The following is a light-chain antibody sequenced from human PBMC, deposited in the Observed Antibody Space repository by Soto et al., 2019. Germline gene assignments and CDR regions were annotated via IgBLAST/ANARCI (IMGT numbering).Light chain of an antibody. V-gene: IGKV3-15*01. CDR3: QQYVSSQT. Sequence: EIVMTQSPATLSVSPGERATLSCRASQSVSSNLAWYQQKPGQTPKLLIYVASTRATGIPARFSGSGSGTEFTLTISSLQSEDFAVYYCQQYVSSQTFGQGTKVEIK. CDR1: QSVSSN. CDR2: VAS. J-gene: IGKJ1*01.